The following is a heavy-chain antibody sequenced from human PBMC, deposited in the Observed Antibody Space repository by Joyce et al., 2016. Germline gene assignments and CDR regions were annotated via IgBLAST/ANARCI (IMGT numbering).Heavy chain of an antibody. Sequence: QVQLQDSGPGLVKPSGTLSLTCAVSGGSISSAHWCSWVRQPPGKGLEWIGETYLGGDPTYNPARKSRVTISVDKSKIQLSLKMNSVTAADTAVYYCARNGAYSKDSWGQGTLVTVSS. J-gene: IGHJ5*01. CDR2: TYLGGDP. CDR3: ARNGAYSKDS. CDR1: GGSISSAHW. D-gene: IGHD5-12*01. V-gene: IGHV4-4*02.